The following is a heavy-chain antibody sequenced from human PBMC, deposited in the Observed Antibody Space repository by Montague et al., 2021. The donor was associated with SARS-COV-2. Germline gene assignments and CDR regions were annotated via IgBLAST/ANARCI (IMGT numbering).Heavy chain of an antibody. CDR2: INHSGST. V-gene: IGHV4-34*01. CDR1: GGSFNNYY. CDR3: ARVRYYGSGTSLGMDV. Sequence: SETLSLTCAVYGGSFNNYYWSWIRQAPGKGLEWIGEINHSGSTNYNPSLKSRVTISVDTSKNQFSLKLSSVTAADTAVYYCARVRYYGSGTSLGMDVWGQGTTVTVSS. D-gene: IGHD3-10*01. J-gene: IGHJ6*02.